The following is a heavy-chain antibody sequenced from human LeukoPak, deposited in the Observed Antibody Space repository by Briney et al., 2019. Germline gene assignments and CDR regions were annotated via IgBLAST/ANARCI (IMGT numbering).Heavy chain of an antibody. J-gene: IGHJ4*02. D-gene: IGHD2-15*01. Sequence: PGGSLRLSCAASGFTFSSYGMSWVRQAPGKGLEWVSYISSSGSTIYYADSVKGRFTISRDNAKNTLYLQMDSLRAEDTAVYYCARLRFAPEPDSKCSGGSCYRRGYFDYWGQGTLVTVSS. CDR1: GFTFSSYG. V-gene: IGHV3-48*04. CDR2: ISSSGSTI. CDR3: ARLRFAPEPDSKCSGGSCYRRGYFDY.